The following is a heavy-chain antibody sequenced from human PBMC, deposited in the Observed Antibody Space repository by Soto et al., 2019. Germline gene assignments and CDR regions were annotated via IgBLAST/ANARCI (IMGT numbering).Heavy chain of an antibody. J-gene: IGHJ6*02. D-gene: IGHD3-3*01. CDR2: INPNSGGT. CDR1: GYTFTGYY. V-gene: IGHV1-2*04. Sequence: ASVKVSCKASGYTFTGYYMHWVRQAPGQGLEWMGWINPNSGGTNYAQKFQGWVTMTRDTSISTAYMELSRLRSDDTAVYYCARGPTYTIFGVVYGMDVWGQGTTVTVSS. CDR3: ARGPTYTIFGVVYGMDV.